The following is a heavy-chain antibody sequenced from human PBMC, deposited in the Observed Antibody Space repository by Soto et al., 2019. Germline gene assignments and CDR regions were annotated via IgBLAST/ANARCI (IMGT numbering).Heavy chain of an antibody. V-gene: IGHV3-23*01. J-gene: IGHJ6*03. CDR2: ISGSGGST. D-gene: IGHD3-3*01. CDR3: AKAYYDFWSGYIDLASYYMDD. CDR1: GFTFSSYA. Sequence: GGSLRLSCAASGFTFSSYAMSWVRQAPGKGLEWVSAISGSGGSTYYADSVKGRFTISRDNSKNTLYLQMNSLRDEDTVVYYCAKAYYDFWSGYIDLASYYMDDWGKGTTVTVSS.